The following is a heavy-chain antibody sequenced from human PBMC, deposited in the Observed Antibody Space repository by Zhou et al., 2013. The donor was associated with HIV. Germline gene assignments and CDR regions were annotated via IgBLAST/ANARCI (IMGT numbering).Heavy chain of an antibody. CDR1: GGSFSNFA. V-gene: IGHV1-69*14. CDR3: ASPRRYCVGASCYFGVDV. CDR2: VIPLFGTT. Sequence: QVQLMQSGAEVKKPGSSVKVSCKASGGSFSNFAIIWVRQAPGQGLEWMGRVIPLFGTTKYAQAFQDRVTITADKSTTTAYMELSGLRSSDTAIYYCASPRRYCVGASCYFGVDVWGQGTPVTISS. J-gene: IGHJ6*02. D-gene: IGHD2-21*01.